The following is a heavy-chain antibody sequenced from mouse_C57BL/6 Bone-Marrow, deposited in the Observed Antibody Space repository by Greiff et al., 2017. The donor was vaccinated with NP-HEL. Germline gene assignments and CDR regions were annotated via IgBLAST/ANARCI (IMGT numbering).Heavy chain of an antibody. J-gene: IGHJ1*03. Sequence: VQLQQPGAELVRPGSSVKLSCKASGYTFTSYWMHWVKQRPIQGLEWIGNIDPSDSETHYNQKFKDKATLTADTSSSTAYMQLSSLTTEDSAVYYCERDGGLRRYFDGWGTGTTVTVAS. CDR2: IDPSDSET. CDR1: GYTFTSYW. V-gene: IGHV1-52*01. D-gene: IGHD2-4*01. CDR3: ERDGGLRRYFDG.